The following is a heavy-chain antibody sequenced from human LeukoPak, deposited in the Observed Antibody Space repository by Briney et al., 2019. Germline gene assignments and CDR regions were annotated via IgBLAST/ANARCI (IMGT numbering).Heavy chain of an antibody. Sequence: SETLSLTCTVSGGSISSGGYYWSWIRQHPGKGLEWIGCIYYSGSTYYNPSLKSRVTISVDTSKNQFSLKLSSVTAADTAVYYCARDSCSSTSCLSIDDYWGQGTLVTVSS. CDR2: IYYSGST. CDR1: GGSISSGGYY. D-gene: IGHD2-2*01. J-gene: IGHJ4*02. CDR3: ARDSCSSTSCLSIDDY. V-gene: IGHV4-31*03.